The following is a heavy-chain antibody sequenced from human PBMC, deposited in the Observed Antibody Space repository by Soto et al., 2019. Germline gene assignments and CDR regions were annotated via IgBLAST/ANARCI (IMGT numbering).Heavy chain of an antibody. CDR3: AKDHNDWTAFDY. V-gene: IGHV3-30*18. J-gene: IGHJ4*02. Sequence: QVQLVESGGGVVQPGRSLRLSCAASGFTFSNYGMHWVRQAPGKGLEWVAVISFDGGTDYYADSVKGRVIISRDNSKSTLSLQMISLRPEDTAVYYCAKDHNDWTAFDYWGQGTLVTVSS. D-gene: IGHD3-9*01. CDR2: ISFDGGTD. CDR1: GFTFSNYG.